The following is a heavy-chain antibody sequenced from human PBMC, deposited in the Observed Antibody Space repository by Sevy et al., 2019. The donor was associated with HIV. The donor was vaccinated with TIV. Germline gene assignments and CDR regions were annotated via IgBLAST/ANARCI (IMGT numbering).Heavy chain of an antibody. D-gene: IGHD1-1*01. Sequence: SQTLSLTCSVSGDSISSYFWTWVRQSPGKGLEWIGNVYFTGNTDYSPSLQSRVTLSLDTSKSQFSLTLKSVTAADTAIYFCARDSTTRPRVLDYWGQGTLVTVSS. CDR2: VYFTGNT. CDR3: ARDSTTRPRVLDY. J-gene: IGHJ4*02. CDR1: GDSISSYF. V-gene: IGHV4-59*01.